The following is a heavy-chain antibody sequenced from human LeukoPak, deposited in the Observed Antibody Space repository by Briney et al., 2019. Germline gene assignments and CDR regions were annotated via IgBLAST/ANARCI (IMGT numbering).Heavy chain of an antibody. D-gene: IGHD2/OR15-2a*01. CDR3: AHRLFASDDY. J-gene: IGHJ4*02. CDR2: INPNSGGT. CDR1: GYTFTGYA. V-gene: IGHV1-2*02. Sequence: ASVKVSCKASGYTFTGYAMNWVRQAPGQGLEWMGWINPNSGGTNYAQKFQGRVTMTRDTSISTAYMELSRLRSDDTAVYYCAHRLFASDDYWGQGTLVTVSS.